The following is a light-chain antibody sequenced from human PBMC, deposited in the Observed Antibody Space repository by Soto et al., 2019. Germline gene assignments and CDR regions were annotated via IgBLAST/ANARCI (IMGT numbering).Light chain of an antibody. J-gene: IGKJ1*01. CDR1: QSVSSY. CDR3: QQYNTWPWT. Sequence: EVVLTQSPATLSLSPGERATLSCRASQSVSSYLAWYQQKPGQAPRLLIFGASPRATGVPARFSGGGSGTLFTLTISSLQSEDFGVYYCQQYNTWPWTFGQGTKVDIK. V-gene: IGKV3-15*01. CDR2: GAS.